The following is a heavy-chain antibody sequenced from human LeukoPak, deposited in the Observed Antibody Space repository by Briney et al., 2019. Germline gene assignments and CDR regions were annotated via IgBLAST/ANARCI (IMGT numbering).Heavy chain of an antibody. D-gene: IGHD5-12*01. CDR1: VFTFSSYA. Sequence: PGGSLRLSCAASVFTFSSYAMHWVRQAPGKGLEWVAVISYDGSNKYYADSVKGRFTISRDNSKNTLYLQMNSLRAEDTAVYYCARDRGYSGYDSHYFDYWGQGTLVTVSS. CDR3: ARDRGYSGYDSHYFDY. V-gene: IGHV3-30*04. J-gene: IGHJ4*02. CDR2: ISYDGSNK.